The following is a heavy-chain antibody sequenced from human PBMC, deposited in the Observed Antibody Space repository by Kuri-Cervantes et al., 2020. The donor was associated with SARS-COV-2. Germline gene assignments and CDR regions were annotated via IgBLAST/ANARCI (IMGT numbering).Heavy chain of an antibody. CDR3: AKDRAGVHDF. CDR1: GFNFSTTD. CDR2: ISSDGKKK. Sequence: GGSLRPSCVASGFNFSTTDMHWVRQAPGKGLEWVTFISSDGKKKKCMASGKGRFTISRDNSQNTLHLQMKSLRDEDTAIYYCAKDRAGVHDFWGQGTLVTVSS. J-gene: IGHJ4*02. D-gene: IGHD2-21*01. V-gene: IGHV3-30*18.